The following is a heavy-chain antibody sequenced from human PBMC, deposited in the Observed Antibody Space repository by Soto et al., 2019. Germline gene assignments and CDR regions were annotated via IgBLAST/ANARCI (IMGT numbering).Heavy chain of an antibody. CDR3: AHSTGANMWSFDY. CDR1: GLSLSTSGVG. D-gene: IGHD2-8*02. V-gene: IGHV2-5*02. J-gene: IGHJ4*02. CDR2: IYWDADK. Sequence: QITLKESGPPLVKPTQTLTLTCTFSGLSLSTSGVGMGWIRQPPGKALEWLALIYWDADKRYSPSLKSRVTITKDTSKNQVVLTMINMDPVDTATYYCAHSTGANMWSFDYWGQGTLVTVSS.